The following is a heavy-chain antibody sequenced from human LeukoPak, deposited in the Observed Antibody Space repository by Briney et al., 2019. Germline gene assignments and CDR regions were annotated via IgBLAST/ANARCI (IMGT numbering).Heavy chain of an antibody. CDR3: TRGWYSSSWYVDY. CDR2: INHSGST. CDR1: GGSFSGYY. V-gene: IGHV4-34*01. J-gene: IGHJ4*02. D-gene: IGHD6-13*01. Sequence: ETLSLTCAVYGGSFSGYYWSWIRQPPGKGLEWIGEINHSGSTNYNPSLKSRVTISVDTSKNQFSLKLSSVTAADTAVYYCTRGWYSSSWYVDYWGQGTLVTVSS.